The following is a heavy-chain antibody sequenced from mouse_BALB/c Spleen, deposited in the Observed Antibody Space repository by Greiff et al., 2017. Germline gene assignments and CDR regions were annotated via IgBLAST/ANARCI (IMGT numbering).Heavy chain of an antibody. J-gene: IGHJ2*01. D-gene: IGHD1-1*01. CDR3: ARSGVTTVVARFDY. CDR2: ISSGSSTI. V-gene: IGHV5-17*02. Sequence: EVKLMESGGGLVQPGGSRKLSCAASGFTFSSFGMHWVRQAPEKGLEWVAYISSGSSTIYYADTVKGRFTISRDNPKNTLFLQMTSLRSEDTAMYYCARSGVTTVVARFDYWGQGTTLTVSS. CDR1: GFTFSSFG.